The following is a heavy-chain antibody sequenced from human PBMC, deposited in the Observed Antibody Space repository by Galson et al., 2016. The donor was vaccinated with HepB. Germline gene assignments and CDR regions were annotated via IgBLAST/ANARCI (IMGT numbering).Heavy chain of an antibody. Sequence: SLRLSCAASGFTFSHYGMYWIRQAPGKGLEWVSYISSSSSTIYYADSVKGRFTISRDNAEDSLDLQMNSLRAEDTAVYYCARDRGPFDAFDIWGRGTMVTVSS. CDR3: ARDRGPFDAFDI. CDR1: GFTFSHYG. D-gene: IGHD3-10*01. J-gene: IGHJ3*02. CDR2: ISSSSSTI. V-gene: IGHV3-48*04.